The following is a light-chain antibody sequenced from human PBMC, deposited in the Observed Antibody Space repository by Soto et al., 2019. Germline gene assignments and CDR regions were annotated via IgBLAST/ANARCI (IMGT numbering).Light chain of an antibody. CDR3: QQYGSSIT. V-gene: IGKV3-20*01. CDR1: QSITTNY. J-gene: IGKJ5*01. CDR2: GAS. Sequence: ESVLTQSPGTLSLSPGERATLSCRAGQSITTNYLAWYQQRFGQAPRLLIHGASSRAAGIPDRFSGSGSGTDSTLTISRLEPEDFAVYSCQQYGSSITFGQGTRLEIK.